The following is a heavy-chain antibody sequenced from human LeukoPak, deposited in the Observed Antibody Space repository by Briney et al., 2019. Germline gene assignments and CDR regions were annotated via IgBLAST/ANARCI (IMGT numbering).Heavy chain of an antibody. CDR2: VIHGGSS. Sequence: PSETLSLTCAVYGESFSGYSWSWFRQPPGKGLEWIGEVIHGGSSNYNPSLKSRVTISIHTSKNQFSLNLTSVTAADTAFYYCARRTGWYWGYYFDYWGQGTLVTVPS. D-gene: IGHD6-19*01. CDR3: ARRTGWYWGYYFDY. V-gene: IGHV4-34*12. CDR1: GESFSGYS. J-gene: IGHJ4*02.